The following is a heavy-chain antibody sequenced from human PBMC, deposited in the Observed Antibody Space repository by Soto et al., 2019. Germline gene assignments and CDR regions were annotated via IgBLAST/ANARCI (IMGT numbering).Heavy chain of an antibody. CDR1: GFTFSDHY. V-gene: IGHV3-72*01. CDR3: ARGTFDY. CDR2: IRNKANSYTT. D-gene: IGHD3-10*01. Sequence: EVQLVESGGGLVQPGGSLRLSCAASGFTFSDHYMDWVRQAPGKGLEWVGRIRNKANSYTTEYAASVKGRFTISRDDSKNLLYLQRNSRKTEDTAVYYCARGTFDYWGQGTLVTVSS. J-gene: IGHJ4*02.